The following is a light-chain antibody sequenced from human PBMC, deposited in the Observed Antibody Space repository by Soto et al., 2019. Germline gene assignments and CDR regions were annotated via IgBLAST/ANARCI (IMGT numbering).Light chain of an antibody. CDR1: PSIGSC. CDR3: QQRHNSWT. J-gene: IGKJ1*01. V-gene: IGKV1-39*01. Sequence: IRMTQCPSSMSASXGDRVTIDCRSRPSIGSCLNRYQQRPGXASKIXIYAASSLKSGVTSRFSGSGCGKDFILTISSLEPEDFALYYCQQRHNSWTFGQGTKVDIK. CDR2: AAS.